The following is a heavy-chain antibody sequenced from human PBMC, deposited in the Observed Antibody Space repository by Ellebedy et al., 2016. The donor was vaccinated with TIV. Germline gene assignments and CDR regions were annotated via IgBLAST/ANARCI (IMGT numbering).Heavy chain of an antibody. CDR2: ITPAGDLT. CDR1: GFTFRDTF. Sequence: GESLKISCAASGFTFRDTFMSWIRQAPGKGLEWVSYITPAGDLTKYADSVRGRFTISRDNAKNSLYLQMNSLRAEDTAMYFCAREFFSNPDHWGQGTLVTVSS. V-gene: IGHV3-11*01. CDR3: AREFFSNPDH. D-gene: IGHD4-11*01. J-gene: IGHJ4*02.